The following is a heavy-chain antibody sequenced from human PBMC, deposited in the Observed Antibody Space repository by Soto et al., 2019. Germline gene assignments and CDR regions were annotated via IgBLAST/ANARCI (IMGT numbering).Heavy chain of an antibody. CDR1: GGAIGGYY. CDR3: ARHGSDSGCFFCDP. J-gene: IGHJ5*02. Sequence: SETLSLTFSLSGGAIGGYYWRWILHPPGKALEWIGYVSYSGSTDYHPSLKIRVSISIDTSKNQFSLKMISVTAADTAVYYCARHGSDSGCFFCDPWGQGALVTVSS. CDR2: VSYSGST. D-gene: IGHD6-19*01. V-gene: IGHV4-59*08.